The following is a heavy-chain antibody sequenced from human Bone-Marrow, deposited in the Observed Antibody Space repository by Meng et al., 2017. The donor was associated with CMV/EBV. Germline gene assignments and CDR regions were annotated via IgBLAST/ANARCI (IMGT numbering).Heavy chain of an antibody. Sequence: LSLTCAVYGGSFSGYYWSWIRQPTGKGLEWIGEIKHSGDTNYNPSLKSRVTISLDMSKNQFSLNLKSVTAADTAVYFCARDEEGILGHWGQGTLVTVSS. V-gene: IGHV4-34*01. D-gene: IGHD3-16*01. CDR2: IKHSGDT. CDR3: ARDEEGILGH. J-gene: IGHJ4*02. CDR1: GGSFSGYY.